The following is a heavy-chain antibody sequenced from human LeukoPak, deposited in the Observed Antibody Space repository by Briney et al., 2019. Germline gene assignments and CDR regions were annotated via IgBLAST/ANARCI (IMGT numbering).Heavy chain of an antibody. V-gene: IGHV3-49*04. CDR1: VFTFDVHA. CDR2: IRSKAYGRTP. D-gene: IGHD2-2*02. J-gene: IGHJ6*02. Sequence: GRSLTLLCTGCVFTFDVHAMRWARHATGKGLEWVGFIRSKAYGRTPEYAASVNHRLRIPRHESNNIAYLQMSSLESEDTAVYFCARGLIYLWLYYGMDVWGQGTTVTVSS. CDR3: ARGLIYLWLYYGMDV.